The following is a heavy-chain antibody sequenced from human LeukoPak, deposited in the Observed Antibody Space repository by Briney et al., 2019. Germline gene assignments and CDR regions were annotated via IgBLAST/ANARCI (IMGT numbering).Heavy chain of an antibody. CDR1: GYTFTSYY. Sequence: GASVKVSCKASGYTFTSYYMHWVRQAPGQGLEWMGIINPSGGSTSYAQKFQGRVTMTRDTSTSTVYMELSSLRSEDMAVYYCARAVTGTSFSYYYYYYMDVWGKGTTVTVSS. CDR2: INPSGGST. V-gene: IGHV1-46*03. D-gene: IGHD1-20*01. J-gene: IGHJ6*03. CDR3: ARAVTGTSFSYYYYYYMDV.